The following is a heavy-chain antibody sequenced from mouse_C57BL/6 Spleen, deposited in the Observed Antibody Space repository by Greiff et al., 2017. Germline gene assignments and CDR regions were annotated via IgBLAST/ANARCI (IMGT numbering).Heavy chain of an antibody. V-gene: IGHV1-64*01. J-gene: IGHJ4*01. D-gene: IGHD4-1*01. CDR2: IHPNSGST. CDR3: ARSGLGRGYAMDY. CDR1: GYTFTSYW. Sequence: QVQLQQPGAELVKPGASVKLSCKASGYTFTSYWMHWVKQRPGQGLEWIGMIHPNSGSTNYNEKFKSKATLTVDTSSSTAYMQLSSLTSEDSAVYYCARSGLGRGYAMDYWGQGTSVTVSS.